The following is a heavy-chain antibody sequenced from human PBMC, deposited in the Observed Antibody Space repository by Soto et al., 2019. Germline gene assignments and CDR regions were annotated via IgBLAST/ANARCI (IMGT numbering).Heavy chain of an antibody. V-gene: IGHV3-30*18. CDR1: GFTFSSYG. D-gene: IGHD1-1*01. CDR3: AKRKGVFGVKSRTGTTYFHY. Sequence: QVQLVEYGGGVVQPGRSLRLSCAASGFTFSSYGMHWVRQAPGKGLEWVAVISYDGSNKYYADSVKGRFTISRDNSKNTLYLQMNSLRAEDTAVYYCAKRKGVFGVKSRTGTTYFHYWGQGTLVTVSS. J-gene: IGHJ4*02. CDR2: ISYDGSNK.